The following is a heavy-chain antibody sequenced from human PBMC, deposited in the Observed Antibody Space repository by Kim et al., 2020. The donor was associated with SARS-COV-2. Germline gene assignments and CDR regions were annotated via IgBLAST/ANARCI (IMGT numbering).Heavy chain of an antibody. V-gene: IGHV5-51*01. CDR3: ARRMENYYGMDV. CDR2: VCPEDADT. Sequence: GESLKISCQASGYNFDKYWIAWVRQVPGKGLEWMGMVCPEDADTRYSPSFQGQVAISADRASSTAFLKWSSPQASDTAVYYCARRMENYYGMDVWGQGTAVTVSS. CDR1: GYNFDKYW. J-gene: IGHJ6*02. D-gene: IGHD1-1*01.